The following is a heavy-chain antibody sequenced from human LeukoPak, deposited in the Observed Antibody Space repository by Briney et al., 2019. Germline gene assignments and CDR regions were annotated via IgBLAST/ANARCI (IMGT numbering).Heavy chain of an antibody. CDR1: GYTFTSYD. V-gene: IGHV1-8*01. Sequence: ASVKVSCKASGYTFTSYDINWVRQATGQGLEWLGWMNPNSGNTGYAQKFQGRVTMTRNTSISTAYMELSSLRSEDTAVYYCARDCSIITTCFDYWGQGTLVTVSS. J-gene: IGHJ4*02. D-gene: IGHD2-2*01. CDR2: MNPNSGNT. CDR3: ARDCSIITTCFDY.